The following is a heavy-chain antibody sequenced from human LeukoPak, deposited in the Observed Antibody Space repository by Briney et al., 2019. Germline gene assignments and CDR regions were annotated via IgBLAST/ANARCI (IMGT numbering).Heavy chain of an antibody. V-gene: IGHV4-39*01. J-gene: IGHJ4*02. Sequence: SETLSLTCTVSGGSISIYYWGWIRQPPGKGLEWIGSIYYSGSTYYNPSLKSRVTISVDTSKNQFSLKLSSVTAADTAVYYCASIEGEYYYDSSGYYQYYFDYWGQGTLVTVSS. CDR1: GGSISIYY. D-gene: IGHD3-22*01. CDR2: IYYSGST. CDR3: ASIEGEYYYDSSGYYQYYFDY.